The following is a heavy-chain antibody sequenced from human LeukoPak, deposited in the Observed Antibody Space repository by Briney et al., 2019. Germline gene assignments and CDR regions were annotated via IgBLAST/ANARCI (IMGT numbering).Heavy chain of an antibody. CDR2: IYYSENT. CDR1: GGSISSYY. D-gene: IGHD2-8*01. CDR3: ARGMGGNWFDP. Sequence: PSETLSLTCTVSGGSISSYYWSWIRQPPGKGLEWIVYIYYSENTNYNPSLKMRVTVSVDTSKNQFSLKLSSVTAADTAMYYCARGMGGNWFDPWGQGTLVTVSS. V-gene: IGHV4-59*01. J-gene: IGHJ5*02.